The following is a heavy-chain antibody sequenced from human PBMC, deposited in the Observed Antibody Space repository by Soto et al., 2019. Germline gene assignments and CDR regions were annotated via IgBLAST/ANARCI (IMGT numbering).Heavy chain of an antibody. J-gene: IGHJ4*02. CDR1: GGTFSSYA. D-gene: IGHD3-22*01. CDR3: ARVPENYYDSSGYYYASFDY. V-gene: IGHV1-69*01. Sequence: QVQLVQSGAEVKKPGSSVKVSCKASGGTFSSYAISWVRQAPGQGLEWMGGIIPISGTANYAQKFQCRVTITADESTSTAYMELSSLRSEDTAVYYCARVPENYYDSSGYYYASFDYWGQGTLVTVSS. CDR2: IIPISGTA.